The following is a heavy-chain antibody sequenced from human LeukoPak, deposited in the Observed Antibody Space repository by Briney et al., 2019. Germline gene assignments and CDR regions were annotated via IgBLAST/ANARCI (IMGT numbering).Heavy chain of an antibody. CDR2: ISAYNGNT. CDR1: GYTFTGYY. V-gene: IGHV1-18*04. CDR3: AREYVSDYEEDY. Sequence: ASVKVSCKASGYTFTGYYMHWVRQAPGQGLEWMGWISAYNGNTNYAQKLQGRVTMTTDTSTSTAYMELRSLRSDDTAVYYCAREYVSDYEEDYWGQGTLVTVSS. J-gene: IGHJ4*02. D-gene: IGHD5-12*01.